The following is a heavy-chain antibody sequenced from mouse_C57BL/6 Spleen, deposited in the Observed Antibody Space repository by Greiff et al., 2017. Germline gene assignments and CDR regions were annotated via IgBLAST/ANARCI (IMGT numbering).Heavy chain of an antibody. CDR3: ASNWDCDY. CDR2: ISSGRSTI. D-gene: IGHD4-1*01. CDR1: GFTFSDYG. V-gene: IGHV5-17*01. J-gene: IGHJ2*01. Sequence: DVMLVESGGGLVKPGGSLKLSCAASGFTFSDYGMHWVRQAPEKGLEWVAYISSGRSTIYYADTVKGRFTISRDNAKTTLFLQMTSLGSEDTAIYYCASNWDCDYWGQGTTLTVSS.